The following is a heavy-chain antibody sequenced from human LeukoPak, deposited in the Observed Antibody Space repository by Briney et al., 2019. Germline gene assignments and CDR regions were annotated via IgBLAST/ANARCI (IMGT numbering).Heavy chain of an antibody. V-gene: IGHV4-34*01. D-gene: IGHD6-19*01. Sequence: PSETLSLTCAVYGGSFSGYYWSWIRQPPGKGLEWIGEIDHSGSTNYNPSLKSRVTISVDTSKNQFSLKLSSVTAADTAVYYCARIADSGWYSFDYWGQGTLVTVSS. CDR1: GGSFSGYY. J-gene: IGHJ4*02. CDR3: ARIADSGWYSFDY. CDR2: IDHSGST.